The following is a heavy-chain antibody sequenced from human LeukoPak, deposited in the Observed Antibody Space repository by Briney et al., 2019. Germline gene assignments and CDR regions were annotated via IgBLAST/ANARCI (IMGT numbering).Heavy chain of an antibody. CDR2: INPSGGST. CDR1: GYAFTSYY. V-gene: IGHV1-46*01. Sequence: ASVKVTCKASGYAFTSYYIHWVRQAPGQGKEWMGIINPSGGSTSYAQKFQGRVTMTRDTSISTAYMELSRLRSDDTAVYYCARDWSYPGYWGQGTLVTVSS. J-gene: IGHJ4*02. CDR3: ARDWSYPGY. D-gene: IGHD1-26*01.